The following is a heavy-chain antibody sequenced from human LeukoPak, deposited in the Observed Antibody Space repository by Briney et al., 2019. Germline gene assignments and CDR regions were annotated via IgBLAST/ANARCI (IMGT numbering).Heavy chain of an antibody. D-gene: IGHD2-21*02. J-gene: IGHJ3*02. CDR1: GFTFSSYS. CDR2: ISSSSSYI. CDR3: ARERRGVTVIIDAFDI. V-gene: IGHV3-21*01. Sequence: GGSLRLSCAASGFTFSSYSMIWVRQAPGKGLEWVSSISSSSSYIYYADSVIGRFTISRDNAKNSLYLHMNSLRAEDTAVYYCARERRGVTVIIDAFDIWGQGTMVTVSS.